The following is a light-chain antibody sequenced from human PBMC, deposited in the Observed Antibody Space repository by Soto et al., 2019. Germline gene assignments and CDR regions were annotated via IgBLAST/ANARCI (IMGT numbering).Light chain of an antibody. CDR3: QQYNNWPPWT. CDR2: GAS. Sequence: EIVMTQSPATLSVSPGERATLSCRASQSVSSNLAWYQQKPGHAPRLLIYGASTSATGIPARFSGSGSGTEFTLTISILQSEDFAVYYCQQYNNWPPWTFGQGTKVEIK. CDR1: QSVSSN. V-gene: IGKV3-15*01. J-gene: IGKJ1*01.